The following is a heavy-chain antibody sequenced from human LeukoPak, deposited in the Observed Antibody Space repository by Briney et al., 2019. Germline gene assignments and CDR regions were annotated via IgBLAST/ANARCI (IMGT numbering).Heavy chain of an antibody. CDR1: GYSFTSYW. J-gene: IGHJ6*03. Sequence: GESLKISCKGSGYSFTSYWIGWVRQMPGKGLEWMGSIYPGDSDTRYSPSFQGQVTISADKSISTAYLLWSSLKASDTAMYYCARHTPGGCSGGSCYPWYYYYMDVWGKGTTVTVSS. CDR3: ARHTPGGCSGGSCYPWYYYYMDV. CDR2: IYPGDSDT. D-gene: IGHD2-15*01. V-gene: IGHV5-51*01.